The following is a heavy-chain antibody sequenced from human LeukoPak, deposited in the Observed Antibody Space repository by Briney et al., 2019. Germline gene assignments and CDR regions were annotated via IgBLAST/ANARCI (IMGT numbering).Heavy chain of an antibody. Sequence: SETLSLTCTVSGGSFSGYYWSWIRQPPGKGLEWIGEINHSGSTNYNPSLKSRVTISVDTSKNQFSLKLSSVTAADTAVYYCARPGDHGSGNYYPLWSQGTLVTVSS. CDR2: INHSGST. D-gene: IGHD3-10*01. CDR3: ARPGDHGSGNYYPL. V-gene: IGHV4-34*01. CDR1: GGSFSGYY. J-gene: IGHJ4*02.